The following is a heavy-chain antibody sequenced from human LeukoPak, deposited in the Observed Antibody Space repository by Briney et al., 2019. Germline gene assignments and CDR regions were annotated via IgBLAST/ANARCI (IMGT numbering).Heavy chain of an antibody. CDR2: TYHSGST. CDR3: ALRRAVAGTSPFDY. CDR1: GGSISSSNW. V-gene: IGHV4-4*02. D-gene: IGHD6-19*01. J-gene: IGHJ4*02. Sequence: SGTLSLTCAVSGGSISSSNWWSWVRQPPGKGLEWIGETYHSGSTNYNPSLKSRVTISVDKSKNQFSLKLSSVTAADTAVYYCALRRAVAGTSPFDYWGQGTLVTVSS.